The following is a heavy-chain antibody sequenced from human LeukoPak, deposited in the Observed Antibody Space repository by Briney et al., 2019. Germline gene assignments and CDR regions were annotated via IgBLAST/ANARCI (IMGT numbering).Heavy chain of an antibody. CDR1: GGSISSGGYS. J-gene: IGHJ4*02. D-gene: IGHD6-19*01. Sequence: SETLSLTCAVSGGSISSGGYSWSWIRQPPGKGLEWIGYIYHSGSTYYNPSLKSRVTISVDRSKNQFSLKLSSVTAADTAVYYCASHSRRSSGWNLDYWGQGTLVTVSS. V-gene: IGHV4-30-2*01. CDR3: ASHSRRSSGWNLDY. CDR2: IYHSGST.